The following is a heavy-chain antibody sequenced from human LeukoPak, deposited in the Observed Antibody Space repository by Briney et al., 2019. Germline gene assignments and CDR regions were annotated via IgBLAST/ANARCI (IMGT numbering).Heavy chain of an antibody. CDR3: AREGCSGGSCLHPLLRVFLF. Sequence: PSQTLSLTCTVSGGSISSGGYYWSWIRQPPGKGLEWIGYIYHSGSTYYNPSLKSRVTISVDTSKNQFSLKLSSVTAADTAVYYCAREGCSGGSCLHPLLRVFLFWGQGTLVTVSS. CDR2: IYHSGST. J-gene: IGHJ4*02. D-gene: IGHD2-15*01. V-gene: IGHV4-30-2*01. CDR1: GGSISSGGYY.